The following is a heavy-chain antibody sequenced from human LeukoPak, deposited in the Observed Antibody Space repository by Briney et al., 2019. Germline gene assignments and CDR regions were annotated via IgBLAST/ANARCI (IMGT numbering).Heavy chain of an antibody. CDR1: GLSFSTYD. V-gene: IGHV3-13*04. Sequence: GGSLRLSCAASGLSFSTYDMHWVRQATGEGLEWVSGIGKSGDTYYVGSVKGRFTISRDNTRKSLSLQMSSLRSEDTALYYCARESETSGWYDYWGQGTLVTVSS. CDR2: IGKSGDT. D-gene: IGHD6-19*01. CDR3: ARESETSGWYDY. J-gene: IGHJ4*02.